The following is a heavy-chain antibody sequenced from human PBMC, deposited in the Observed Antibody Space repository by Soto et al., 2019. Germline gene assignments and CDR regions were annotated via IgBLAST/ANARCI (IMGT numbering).Heavy chain of an antibody. Sequence: SVKVSCKASGGTFSSYAISWVRQAPGQGLEWMGGIIPIFGTANYAQKSQGRVTITADESTSTAYMELSSLRSEDTAVYYCARVAEKYCSGGSCSKYYFDYWRQGTLVTVSS. CDR2: IIPIFGTA. D-gene: IGHD2-15*01. CDR1: GGTFSSYA. V-gene: IGHV1-69*13. J-gene: IGHJ4*02. CDR3: ARVAEKYCSGGSCSKYYFDY.